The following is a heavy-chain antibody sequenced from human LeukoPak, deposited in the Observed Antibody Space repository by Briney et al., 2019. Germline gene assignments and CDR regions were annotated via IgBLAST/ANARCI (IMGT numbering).Heavy chain of an antibody. V-gene: IGHV1-69*01. Sequence: SVKVSCKASGGTFSSYSISWVRQAPGQGLEWMGGIIPIFGTANYAQKFQGRVTITADVSTSTAYVELSSLRSEDTAVYYCARGWDSSGQMPFLYWGQGTLVTVSS. D-gene: IGHD3-22*01. CDR1: GGTFSSYS. CDR3: ARGWDSSGQMPFLY. J-gene: IGHJ4*02. CDR2: IIPIFGTA.